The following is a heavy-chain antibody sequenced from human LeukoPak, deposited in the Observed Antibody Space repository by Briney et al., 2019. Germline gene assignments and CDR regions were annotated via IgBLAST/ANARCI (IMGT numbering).Heavy chain of an antibody. J-gene: IGHJ4*02. V-gene: IGHV3-21*01. D-gene: IGHD5-18*01. CDR2: IASSSSHI. Sequence: GGSLRLSCAASGFTFSSHSMNGVRQAPGKGLEWVSSIASSSSHIYYADSVKGRFTISRDNGKNSLYLQMNSLRVEDTAVYYCARGSSADTTMGDYWGLGTLVTVSS. CDR3: ARGSSADTTMGDY. CDR1: GFTFSSHS.